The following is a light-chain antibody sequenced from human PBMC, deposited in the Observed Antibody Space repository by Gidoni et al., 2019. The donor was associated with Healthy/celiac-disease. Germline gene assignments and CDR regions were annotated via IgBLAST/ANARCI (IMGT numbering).Light chain of an antibody. J-gene: IGKJ5*01. CDR3: QQYNNWPLT. CDR2: GAS. Sequence: EIVMTQSPATLSVSPGERANLSCRASQSVSSNLAWYQQKPGQAPRLLIYGASTRATGIRARFSGSGYGTEFTLTISSLQSEDFAVYYCQQYNNWPLTFGQGTRLEIK. V-gene: IGKV3-15*01. CDR1: QSVSSN.